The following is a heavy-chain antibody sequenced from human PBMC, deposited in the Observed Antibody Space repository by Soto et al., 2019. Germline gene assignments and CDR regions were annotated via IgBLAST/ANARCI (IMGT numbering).Heavy chain of an antibody. CDR3: ARRASYDILTFDY. V-gene: IGHV4-59*08. J-gene: IGHJ4*02. Sequence: PSETLSLTCTVSGGSISSYYWGWIRQPPGKGLEWIGYVYYSGSTKYNPSLKSRVTISVDTSKIQFSLKLSSVTAADTAVYYCARRASYDILTFDYWGQGTLVTVSS. CDR1: GGSISSYY. D-gene: IGHD3-9*01. CDR2: VYYSGST.